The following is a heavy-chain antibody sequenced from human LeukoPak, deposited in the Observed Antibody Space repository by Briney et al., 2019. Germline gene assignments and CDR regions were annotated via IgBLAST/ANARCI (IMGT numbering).Heavy chain of an antibody. CDR1: GFIFSSYT. CDR2: ISSSSSGTI. J-gene: IGHJ4*02. V-gene: IGHV3-48*02. CDR3: ARSTVTPGY. D-gene: IGHD4-17*01. Sequence: GGSLRLSCAASGFIFSSYTMDWVRQAPGKGLEWVSYISSSSSGTIFYADSVKGRFTISRDNAKNSLHLQMNSLRDEDTAVYYCARSTVTPGYWGQGTLVTVSS.